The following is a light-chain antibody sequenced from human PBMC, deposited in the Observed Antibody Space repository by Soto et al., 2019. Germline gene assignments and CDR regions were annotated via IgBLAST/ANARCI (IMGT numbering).Light chain of an antibody. J-gene: IGKJ4*01. CDR3: QQRSNWPLT. Sequence: DIQMTQSPSTLSASVGDRVTITCRASQSIVTWLAWYQQKPGRAPKLLIYKASRLEGGVPSRFSGSGSETEFTLIISSLLPDDFATYYCQQRSNWPLTFGGGTKV. V-gene: IGKV1-5*03. CDR2: KAS. CDR1: QSIVTW.